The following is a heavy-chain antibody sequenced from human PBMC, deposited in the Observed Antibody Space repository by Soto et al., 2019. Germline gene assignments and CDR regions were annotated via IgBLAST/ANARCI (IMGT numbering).Heavy chain of an antibody. V-gene: IGHV1-69*13. J-gene: IGHJ3*02. Sequence: ASVKVSCKASGGTFSSYAISWVRQAPGQGLEWMGGIIPIFGTANYAQKFQGRVTITADESTSTAYMELSSLRSEDTAVYYCARSAGMARDWGAFDIWGQGTMVTVSS. CDR1: GGTFSSYA. CDR3: ARSAGMARDWGAFDI. D-gene: IGHD3-10*01. CDR2: IIPIFGTA.